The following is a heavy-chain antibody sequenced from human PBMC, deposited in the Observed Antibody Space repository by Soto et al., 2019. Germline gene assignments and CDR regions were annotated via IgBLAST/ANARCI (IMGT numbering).Heavy chain of an antibody. CDR2: ISGGGGST. CDR1: GFTFSSYA. V-gene: IGHV3-23*01. J-gene: IGHJ5*02. Sequence: GGSLRLSCAASGFTFSSYAMSWVRQAPGKGLEWVSAISGGGGSTYYADSVKGRFSISRDNSKNTLYLQMNSLRAEDTALYYCTKDRYFDWPTAIQSWGQGTLVTVSS. D-gene: IGHD3-9*01. CDR3: TKDRYFDWPTAIQS.